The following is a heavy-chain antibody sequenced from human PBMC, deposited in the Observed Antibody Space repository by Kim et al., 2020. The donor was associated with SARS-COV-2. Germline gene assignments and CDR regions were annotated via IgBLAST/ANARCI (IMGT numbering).Heavy chain of an antibody. Sequence: GGSLRLSCAASGFTFSDYYMSWIRQAPGKGLEWVSYISSSSSYTNYADSVKGRFTISRDNAKNSLYLQMNSLRAEDTAVYYCARAHYDYVWGSSLYYYYYGMDVWGQGTTVTVSS. V-gene: IGHV3-11*03. J-gene: IGHJ6*02. CDR1: GFTFSDYY. D-gene: IGHD3-16*01. CDR3: ARAHYDYVWGSSLYYYYYGMDV. CDR2: ISSSSSYT.